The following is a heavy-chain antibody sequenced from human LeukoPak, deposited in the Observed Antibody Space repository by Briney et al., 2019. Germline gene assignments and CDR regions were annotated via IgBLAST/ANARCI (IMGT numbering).Heavy chain of an antibody. CDR2: ISSSSSYI. Sequence: GGSLRLSCAASGFTFSSYSMNWVRQAPGKGLEWVSSISSSSSYIYYADSVKGRFTISRDNAKNSLHLQMNTLRDEDTAVYYCAREYSSSSGKALDYWGQGTLVTVSS. CDR3: AREYSSSSGKALDY. D-gene: IGHD6-6*01. V-gene: IGHV3-21*01. J-gene: IGHJ4*02. CDR1: GFTFSSYS.